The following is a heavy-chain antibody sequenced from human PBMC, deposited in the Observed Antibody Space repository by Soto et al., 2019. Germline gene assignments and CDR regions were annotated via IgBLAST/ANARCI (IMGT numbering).Heavy chain of an antibody. CDR2: IYYSGST. D-gene: IGHD3-16*01. Sequence: SETLSLTCTVSGGSISSSSYYWGWIRQPPGKGLEWIGSIYYSGSTYYNPSLKSRVTISVDTSKNQFSLKLSSVTAADTAVYYCARDRGRWLQPCYGMDVWGQGTTVT. V-gene: IGHV4-39*07. CDR3: ARDRGRWLQPCYGMDV. J-gene: IGHJ6*02. CDR1: GGSISSSSYY.